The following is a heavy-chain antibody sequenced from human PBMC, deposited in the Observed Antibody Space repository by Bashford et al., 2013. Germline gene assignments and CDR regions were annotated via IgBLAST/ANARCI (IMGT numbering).Heavy chain of an antibody. CDR1: GVTFSSYW. D-gene: IGHD3-3*01. J-gene: IGHJ6*02. Sequence: GSLRLSCAASGVTFSSYWMSWVRQAPGKGLEWVSGISWNSVSLFYADFVKGRFTISRDNAKNSLYLQMTSLRAGDTAVYYCARDFFGWSDYINDGLILWGQGTTVTVSS. CDR3: ARDFFGWSDYINDGLIL. V-gene: IGHV3-20*04. CDR2: ISWNSVSL.